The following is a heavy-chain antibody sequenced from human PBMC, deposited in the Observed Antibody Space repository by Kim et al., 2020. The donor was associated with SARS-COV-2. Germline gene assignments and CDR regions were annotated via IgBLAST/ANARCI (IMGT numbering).Heavy chain of an antibody. D-gene: IGHD3-22*01. J-gene: IGHJ6*02. CDR3: AKDYYTRMNYYYGMNV. Sequence: GGSLRLSCAASGFTFSSYGMHWVRQAPGKGLEWVAVISYDGSNKYYADSVKGRFTISRDNSKNTLYLQMNSLRAEDTAVYYCAKDYYTRMNYYYGMNVWGQGTTVTVSS. CDR2: ISYDGSNK. V-gene: IGHV3-30*18. CDR1: GFTFSSYG.